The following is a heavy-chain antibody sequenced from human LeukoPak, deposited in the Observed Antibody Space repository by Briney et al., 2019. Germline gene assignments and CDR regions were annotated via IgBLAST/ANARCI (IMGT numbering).Heavy chain of an antibody. CDR1: GFTFSSYW. J-gene: IGHJ3*02. Sequence: GGSLRLSCAASGFTFSSYWMHGVREVPGKGLVWGSRINSDGSSTSYADPVKGRFTISRDNAKNTLYVQMNSLRAEDTAVYYCSTGSGHAFDIWGRGTMVSVSS. CDR3: STGSGHAFDI. CDR2: INSDGSST. D-gene: IGHD3-10*01. V-gene: IGHV3-74*01.